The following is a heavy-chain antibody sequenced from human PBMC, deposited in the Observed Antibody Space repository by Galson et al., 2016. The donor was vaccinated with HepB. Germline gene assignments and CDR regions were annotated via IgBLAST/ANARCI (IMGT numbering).Heavy chain of an antibody. CDR1: GGSITSPTSY. Sequence: SETLSLTCTLSGGSITSPTSYWGWVRQPPGKRPEWIGNVYYSGTAYYSPSLKGQVIISVDTSKNQFSLTVRSVTAADPAVYYCARHKGPGKTYGMDVWGRGTTGTVS. CDR2: VYYSGTA. D-gene: IGHD4-23*01. CDR3: ARHKGPGKTYGMDV. J-gene: IGHJ6*02. V-gene: IGHV4-39*01.